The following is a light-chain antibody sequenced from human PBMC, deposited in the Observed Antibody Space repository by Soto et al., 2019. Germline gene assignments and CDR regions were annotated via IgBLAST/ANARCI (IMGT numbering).Light chain of an antibody. CDR2: KAS. V-gene: IGKV1-5*03. CDR1: QTISSW. Sequence: DIQMTQSPSTLSGSLGDRVTITGGTSQTISSWLAWYQQKPGKAPKLLIYKASTLKSGVPSRFSGSGSGTEFTLTISSLQPDDFATYYCQQANSLPLTFGQGTRLEI. CDR3: QQANSLPLT. J-gene: IGKJ5*01.